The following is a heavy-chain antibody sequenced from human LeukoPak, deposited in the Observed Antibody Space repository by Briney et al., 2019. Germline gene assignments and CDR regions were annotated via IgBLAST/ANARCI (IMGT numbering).Heavy chain of an antibody. Sequence: GGSLRLSCAASGFTFSSYAMHWVRQAPGKGLEWISAITSSNGRTYYADSVKGRFTISRDNSRNTLYLQMSSLRAEDTAVYYCAKGISSISTSLDCWGQGTLVTVSS. J-gene: IGHJ4*02. D-gene: IGHD6-6*01. CDR1: GFTFSSYA. V-gene: IGHV3-23*01. CDR3: AKGISSISTSLDC. CDR2: ITSSNGRT.